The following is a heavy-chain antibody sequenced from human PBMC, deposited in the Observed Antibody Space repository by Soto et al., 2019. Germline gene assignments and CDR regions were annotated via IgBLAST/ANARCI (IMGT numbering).Heavy chain of an antibody. D-gene: IGHD5-12*01. CDR2: IYYSGST. J-gene: IGHJ4*02. V-gene: IGHV4-39*01. CDR1: GGSISSSSYY. Sequence: PSETLSLTCTVSGGSISSSSYYWGWIRQPPGKGLEWIGSIYYSGSTYYNPSLKSRVTISVDTSKNQFSLKLSSVTAADTAVYYCARQDSGYDRPDWAIDYWGQGTLVTVSS. CDR3: ARQDSGYDRPDWAIDY.